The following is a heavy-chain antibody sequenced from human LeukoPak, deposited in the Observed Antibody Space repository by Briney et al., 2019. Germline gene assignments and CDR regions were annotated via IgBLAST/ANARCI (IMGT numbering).Heavy chain of an antibody. V-gene: IGHV1-46*01. Sequence: ASVKVSCKASGYTFTGYYMHWVRQAPGQGLEWMGIINPSGGSTSYAQKFQGRVTMTRDTSTSTVYMELSSLRSEDTAVYYCARGEGYCSSTSCYALDYWGQGTLVTVPS. CDR3: ARGEGYCSSTSCYALDY. CDR2: INPSGGST. J-gene: IGHJ4*02. D-gene: IGHD2-2*01. CDR1: GYTFTGYY.